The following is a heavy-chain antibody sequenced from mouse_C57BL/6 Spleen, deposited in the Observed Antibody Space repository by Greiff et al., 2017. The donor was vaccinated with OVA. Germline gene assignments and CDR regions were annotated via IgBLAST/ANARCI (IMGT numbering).Heavy chain of an antibody. J-gene: IGHJ4*01. D-gene: IGHD2-5*01. Sequence: EVKLQESGGGLVKPGGSLKLSCAASGFTFSSYAMSWVRQTPEKRLEWVATISDGGSYTYYPDNVQGRFTISRDNAKNNLYLQMSHLKSEDTAMYYCARDSNYGEGAMDYWGQGTSVTVSS. CDR3: ARDSNYGEGAMDY. CDR2: ISDGGSYT. CDR1: GFTFSSYA. V-gene: IGHV5-4*01.